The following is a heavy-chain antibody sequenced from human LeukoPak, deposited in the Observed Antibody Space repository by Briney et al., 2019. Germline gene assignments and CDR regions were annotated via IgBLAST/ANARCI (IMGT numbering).Heavy chain of an antibody. CDR3: ARLDGTNSDAFDI. V-gene: IGHV4-59*08. J-gene: IGHJ3*02. Sequence: PSETLSLTCTVSGGSISSYYWSWIRQPPGKGLEWIGYVSYSGSTNYNPSLKGRVTISEDTSKNQFSLKLTSVAAADSAVYYCARLDGTNSDAFDIWGQGTMVTVSS. CDR1: GGSISSYY. CDR2: VSYSGST. D-gene: IGHD4-23*01.